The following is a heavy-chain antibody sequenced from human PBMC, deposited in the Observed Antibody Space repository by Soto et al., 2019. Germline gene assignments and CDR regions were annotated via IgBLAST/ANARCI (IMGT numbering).Heavy chain of an antibody. Sequence: ASVKVSCKASGYTFTSYDINWLRQATGQGLEWMGWMNPNSGNTGYAQKFQGRVTMTRNTSISTAYMELSSLRSEDTAVYYCARSAWLQGGMDVWGQGTTVTVSS. CDR2: MNPNSGNT. D-gene: IGHD5-12*01. J-gene: IGHJ6*02. CDR1: GYTFTSYD. CDR3: ARSAWLQGGMDV. V-gene: IGHV1-8*01.